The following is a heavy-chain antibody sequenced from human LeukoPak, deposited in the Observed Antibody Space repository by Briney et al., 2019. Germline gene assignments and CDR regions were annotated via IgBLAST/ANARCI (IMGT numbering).Heavy chain of an antibody. V-gene: IGHV3-30*18. CDR2: ISYDGSYK. J-gene: IGHJ4*02. CDR3: AKDPFDY. CDR1: GFTFSSYG. Sequence: PGGSLGLSCAASGFTFSSYGIHWVRQAPGKGLEWVAVISYDGSYKFYADSVKDRFTISRDSSKNTLYLQMNSLRAEDTAVYYCAKDPFDYWGQGTLVTVSS.